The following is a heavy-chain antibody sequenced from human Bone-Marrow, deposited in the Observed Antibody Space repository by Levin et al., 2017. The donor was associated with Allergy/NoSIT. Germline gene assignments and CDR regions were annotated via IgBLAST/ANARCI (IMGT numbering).Heavy chain of an antibody. CDR3: ARETKLTDAFDI. Sequence: VVSVKVSCKASGYTFTGYYMHWVRQAPGQGLEWMAWFNPHNGDTHYAQKFQGRVTLTRDTSISTAYMDLSRLKSDDSAVYFCARETKLTDAFDIWGQGTMVIVSS. D-gene: IGHD3-10*01. J-gene: IGHJ3*02. CDR1: GYTFTGYY. CDR2: FNPHNGDT. V-gene: IGHV1-2*02.